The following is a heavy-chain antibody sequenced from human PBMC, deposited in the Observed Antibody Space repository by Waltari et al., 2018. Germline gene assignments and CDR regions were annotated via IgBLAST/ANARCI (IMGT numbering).Heavy chain of an antibody. CDR1: GYTFTSYD. Sequence: QVQLVQSGAEVKKPGASVKVSCKASGYTFTSYDINWVRQATGHGLEWMGWMNPNSGNTGYAQKFQGRVTMTRNTSISTAYMELSSLRSEDTAVYYCARSTDYYDSSGYFYYFDYWGQGTLVTVSS. CDR3: ARSTDYYDSSGYFYYFDY. D-gene: IGHD3-22*01. J-gene: IGHJ4*02. V-gene: IGHV1-8*01. CDR2: MNPNSGNT.